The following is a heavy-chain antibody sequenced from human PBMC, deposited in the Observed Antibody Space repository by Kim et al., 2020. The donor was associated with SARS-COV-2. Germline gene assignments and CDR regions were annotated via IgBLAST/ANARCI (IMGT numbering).Heavy chain of an antibody. V-gene: IGHV3-33*01. CDR3: TRDIVSDYFDL. Sequence: KYYAESVKGRVTISRDNSKNTLYLQMNSLRAEDTAVYYCTRDIVSDYFDLWGQGTLVTVSS. D-gene: IGHD2-15*01. CDR2: K. J-gene: IGHJ4*02.